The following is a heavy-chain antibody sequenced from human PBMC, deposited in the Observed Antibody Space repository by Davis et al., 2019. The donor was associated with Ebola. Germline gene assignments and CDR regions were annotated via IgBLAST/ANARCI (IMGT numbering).Heavy chain of an antibody. V-gene: IGHV3-23*01. Sequence: PGGSLRLSCAASGVTFSSYAMSWVRQAPGKGLEWVSAISAGGDNTYYADSVRGRFTISRDNSKNTLYLQMNSLRDEDTAVYYCARKDYWGQGTLVTVSS. CDR1: GVTFSSYA. J-gene: IGHJ4*02. CDR3: ARKDY. CDR2: ISAGGDNT.